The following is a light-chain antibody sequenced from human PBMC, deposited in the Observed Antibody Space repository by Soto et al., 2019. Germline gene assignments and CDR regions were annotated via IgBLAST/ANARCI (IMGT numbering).Light chain of an antibody. J-gene: IGLJ3*02. V-gene: IGLV1-44*01. CDR3: AAWDDSLNGFWV. CDR2: SND. Sequence: QSVLTQPPSASGTPGQRVTISCSGSSSNIGRDTVNWYQQLPGMAPKLLIYSNDQRPSGVPDRFSGSKSGTSASLAISGLQSEDEADYYCAAWDDSLNGFWVFGGGTKLTV. CDR1: SSNIGRDT.